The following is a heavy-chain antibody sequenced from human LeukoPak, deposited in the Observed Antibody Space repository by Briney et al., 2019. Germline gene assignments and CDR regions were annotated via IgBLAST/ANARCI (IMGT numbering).Heavy chain of an antibody. CDR2: ISAYNGNT. J-gene: IGHJ5*02. CDR3: ARCAYYYDSSGYCPFDP. CDR1: GYTFTSYG. D-gene: IGHD3-22*01. Sequence: ASVKVSCKASGYTFTSYGISWVRQAPGQGLEWMGWISAYNGNTNYVQKLQGRVTMTTDTSTSTAYMELRSLRSDDTAVYYCARCAYYYDSSGYCPFDPWGQGTLVTVSS. V-gene: IGHV1-18*01.